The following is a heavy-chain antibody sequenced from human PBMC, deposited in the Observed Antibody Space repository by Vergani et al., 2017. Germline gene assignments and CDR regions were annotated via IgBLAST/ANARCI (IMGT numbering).Heavy chain of an antibody. V-gene: IGHV3-30*02. CDR1: GFTLSNYD. CDR2: IQIDGSNQ. CDR3: AKHFRGWGIDY. D-gene: IGHD3-16*01. J-gene: IGHJ4*02. Sequence: QVQLVESAGGVVQPGGSLRLSCATSGFTLSNYDMQWIRQGPGKGLEFVAFIQIDGSNQYYADSVKGRFTLSRDFSKNTLYLQMNSLRTDDTATYYCAKHFRGWGIDYWGQGTQVIVSS.